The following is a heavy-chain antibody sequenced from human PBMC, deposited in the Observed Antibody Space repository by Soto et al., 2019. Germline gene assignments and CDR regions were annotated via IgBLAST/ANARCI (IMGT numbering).Heavy chain of an antibody. D-gene: IGHD3-16*01. CDR2: TYYRSRWYS. V-gene: IGHV6-1*01. CDR1: VDTVSSNSVA. J-gene: IGHJ6*02. CDR3: ARSEEDYDYYYYGMDV. Sequence: SQTLSLTCVGSVDTVSSNSVAGNWVRQSPSRCREWLGRTYYRSRWYSDYAVSVRSRIGINADTSKNQVSLQLNSVTPEDTAVYYCARSEEDYDYYYYGMDVWGQGTTVTVSS.